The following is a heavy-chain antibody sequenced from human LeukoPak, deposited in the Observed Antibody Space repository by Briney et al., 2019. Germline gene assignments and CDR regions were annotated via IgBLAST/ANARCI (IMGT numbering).Heavy chain of an antibody. CDR1: GDTITSGGYS. D-gene: IGHD3-16*01. J-gene: IGHJ6*03. CDR2: IYDSGIA. Sequence: PSETLSLTCVVSGDTITSGGYSWSWIRQPPGKGLEWVGYIYDSGIAFYNPSLKSRVTMSVDTSKNHFFLNLRSVTDADTAVYYCARRGGDMPARGFMDVWGKGTTVTVSS. CDR3: ARRGGDMPARGFMDV. V-gene: IGHV4-30-4*07.